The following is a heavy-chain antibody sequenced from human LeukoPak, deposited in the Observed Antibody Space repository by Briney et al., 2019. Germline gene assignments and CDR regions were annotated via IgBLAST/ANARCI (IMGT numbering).Heavy chain of an antibody. J-gene: IGHJ4*02. CDR3: AKDMYYYDSSGYFFDY. V-gene: IGHV3-30*18. Sequence: GGSLRLSCAASGFTFSSYGMHWVRQAPGKGLEWVAVISYDGSNKYYADSVKGRFTISRDNPKNTLYLQMNSLRAEDTAVYYCAKDMYYYDSSGYFFDYWGQGTLVTVSS. D-gene: IGHD3-22*01. CDR2: ISYDGSNK. CDR1: GFTFSSYG.